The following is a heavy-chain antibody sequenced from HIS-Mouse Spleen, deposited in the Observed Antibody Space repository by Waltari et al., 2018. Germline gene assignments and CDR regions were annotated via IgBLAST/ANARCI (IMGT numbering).Heavy chain of an antibody. V-gene: IGHV1-2*01. CDR2: IKRNSGGT. D-gene: IGHD6-19*01. CDR1: GYTFTGYY. CDR3: ARGPQWLVLYYFGY. J-gene: IGHJ4*02. Sequence: QVQLVQSGAEVKKPGASVKVSCKASGYTFTGYYRHWVRQAPGQGLEWMGVIKRNSGGTNDTKKFQGRGTGTRDTSISKAYGELGRLRSDETGVYDCARGPQWLVLYYFGYWGQGTLVTVSS.